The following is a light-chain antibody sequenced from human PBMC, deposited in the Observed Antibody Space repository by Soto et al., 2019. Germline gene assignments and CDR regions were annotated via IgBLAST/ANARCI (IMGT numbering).Light chain of an antibody. Sequence: DIQMTQSPSSVSASVGVRVTITCWASQGISSWLAWYQQKPGKAPTLLISAALSLQSGLPSRFIGSGSGSYISLTISSLEPEGFASYYDQHANSFALTVGGETKVVIE. CDR2: AAL. CDR3: QHANSFALT. V-gene: IGKV1D-12*01. J-gene: IGKJ4*01. CDR1: QGISSW.